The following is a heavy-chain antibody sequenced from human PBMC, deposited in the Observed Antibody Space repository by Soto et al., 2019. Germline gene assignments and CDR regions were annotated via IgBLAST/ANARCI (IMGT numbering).Heavy chain of an antibody. CDR2: IYYSGST. CDR1: CGSVSSGSYY. J-gene: IGHJ4*02. V-gene: IGHV4-61*01. CDR3: AGITMVRTYDY. D-gene: IGHD3-10*01. Sequence: SETLSLPCTVSCGSVSSGSYYWSWIRQPPGKGLEWIGYIYYSGSTNYNPSLKSRVTISVDTSKNQFSLKLSSVTAADTAVYYCAGITMVRTYDYWGQGTLVTVSS.